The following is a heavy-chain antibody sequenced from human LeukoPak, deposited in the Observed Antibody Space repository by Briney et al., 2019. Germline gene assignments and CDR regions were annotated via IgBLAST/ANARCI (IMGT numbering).Heavy chain of an antibody. CDR3: ARDGDIVVVVAALDY. CDR2: ISSSSSYI. V-gene: IGHV3-21*01. Sequence: GGSLRLSCAASGFTFSSYSMNWVRQAPGKGLEWVSSISSSSSYIYYADSVKGRLTISRDNAKNSLYLQMNSLRAEDTAVYYCARDGDIVVVVAALDYWGQGTLVTVSS. CDR1: GFTFSSYS. J-gene: IGHJ4*02. D-gene: IGHD2-15*01.